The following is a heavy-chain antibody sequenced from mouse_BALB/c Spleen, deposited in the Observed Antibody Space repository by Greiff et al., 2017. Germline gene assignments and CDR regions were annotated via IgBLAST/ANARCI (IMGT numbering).Heavy chain of an antibody. V-gene: IGHV5-6*01. CDR1: GFTFSSYG. CDR2: ISSGGSYT. CDR3: ARAPMTPFAY. D-gene: IGHD2-3*01. J-gene: IGHJ3*01. Sequence: EVNVVESGGDLVKPGGSLKLSCAASGFTFSSYGMSWVRQTPDKRLEWVATISSGGSYTYYPDTVTGRFTISRDNAKNTLYLEMSSLRSEDTAMYYCARAPMTPFAYWGQGTLVTVSA.